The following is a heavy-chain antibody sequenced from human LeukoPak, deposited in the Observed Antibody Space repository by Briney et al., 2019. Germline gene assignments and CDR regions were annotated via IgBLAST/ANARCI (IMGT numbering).Heavy chain of an antibody. CDR2: IYYSGST. CDR1: GGSISSSSYY. J-gene: IGHJ5*02. V-gene: IGHV4-39*07. D-gene: IGHD4-17*01. CDR3: ARGDYGDFNWFDP. Sequence: KSSETLSLTCTVSGGSISSSSYYWGWIRQPPGKGLEWIGSIYYSGSTYYNPSLKSRVTISVDTSKNQFSLKLSSVTAADTAVYYCARGDYGDFNWFDPWGQGTLVTVSS.